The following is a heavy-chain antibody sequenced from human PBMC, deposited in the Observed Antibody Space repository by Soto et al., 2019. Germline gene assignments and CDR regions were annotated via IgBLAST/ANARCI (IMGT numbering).Heavy chain of an antibody. CDR3: ARGLSYRYAFDI. Sequence: NPSETLSLTCAVYGGSFSGYYWSWIRQPPGMGLGWIGEINHSGSTNYNPSLKSRVTISVDTSKNQFSLKLSSVTAADTAVYYCARGLSYRYAFDIWGQGTMVTVSS. J-gene: IGHJ3*02. CDR1: GGSFSGYY. V-gene: IGHV4-34*01. CDR2: INHSGST. D-gene: IGHD3-16*02.